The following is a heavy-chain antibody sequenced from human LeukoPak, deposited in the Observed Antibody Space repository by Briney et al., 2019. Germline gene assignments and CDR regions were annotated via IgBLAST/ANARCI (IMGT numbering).Heavy chain of an antibody. J-gene: IGHJ5*02. CDR2: IYYSGST. D-gene: IGHD3-3*01. CDR1: GDSISSISYY. V-gene: IGHV4-39*07. CDR3: ARVQRITIFGVIHNWFDL. Sequence: KSSETLSLTCTVSGDSISSISYYWGWIRQPPGKGLEWIGSIYYSGSTYYNPSLKSRVTISVDTSKNQFSLKLSSVTAADTAVYYCARVQRITIFGVIHNWFDLWGQGTLVTVSS.